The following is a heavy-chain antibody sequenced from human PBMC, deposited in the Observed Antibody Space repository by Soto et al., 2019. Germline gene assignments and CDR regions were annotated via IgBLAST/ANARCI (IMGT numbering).Heavy chain of an antibody. CDR2: ISAYNGNT. D-gene: IGHD3-3*02. CDR3: ARSHSFDGSIYHYYFDF. CDR1: GYTFTSYG. Sequence: ASVKVSCKASGYTFTSYGISWVRQAPGQGREWMGWISAYNGNTNYAQKLQGRGTMTTDTSTSTAYMELRSLRSDDTAVYYCARSHSFDGSIYHYYFDFWGQGTLVTVSS. J-gene: IGHJ4*02. V-gene: IGHV1-18*01.